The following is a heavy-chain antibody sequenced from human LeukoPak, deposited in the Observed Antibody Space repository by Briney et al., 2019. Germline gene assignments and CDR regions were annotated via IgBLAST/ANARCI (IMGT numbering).Heavy chain of an antibody. CDR3: ARDYRGAAGGRFGF. V-gene: IGHV3-48*03. CDR1: GFTFSSYE. CDR2: ISSSGSTI. D-gene: IGHD6-13*01. Sequence: GGSLRLSCAASGFTFSSYEMNWVRQAPGKGLEWVSYISSSGSTIYYADSVKGRFTISRDNAKNSLYLQMNSLRAEDTAVYYCARDYRGAAGGRFGFWGQGTLVTVSS. J-gene: IGHJ4*02.